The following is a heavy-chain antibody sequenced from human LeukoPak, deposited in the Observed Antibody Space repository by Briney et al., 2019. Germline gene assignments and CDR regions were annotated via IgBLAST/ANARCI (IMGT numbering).Heavy chain of an antibody. CDR3: ARGRTNYYGSGSSCFDY. J-gene: IGHJ4*02. CDR2: INPSGGST. CDR1: GGTFSSYT. D-gene: IGHD3-10*01. V-gene: IGHV1-46*01. Sequence: GASVKVSCKASGGTFSSYTISWVRQAPGQGLEWMGIINPSGGSTSYAQKFQGRVTMTRDTSTSTVYMELSSLRSKDTAVYYCARGRTNYYGSGSSCFDYWGQGTLVTVSS.